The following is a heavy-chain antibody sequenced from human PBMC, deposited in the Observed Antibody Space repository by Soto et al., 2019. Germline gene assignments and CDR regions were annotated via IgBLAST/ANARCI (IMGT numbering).Heavy chain of an antibody. CDR2: IIPIFGTA. CDR3: ASYCSGGSCYEGGAFDI. D-gene: IGHD2-15*01. Sequence: GASVNVSCKATGGTFSSYAISWVRQASGQGLEWMGGIIPIFGTANYAQKFQGRVTITADESTSTAYMGLSSLRSEDTAVYYCASYCSGGSCYEGGAFDIWGQGTMVTVSS. CDR1: GGTFSSYA. V-gene: IGHV1-69*13. J-gene: IGHJ3*02.